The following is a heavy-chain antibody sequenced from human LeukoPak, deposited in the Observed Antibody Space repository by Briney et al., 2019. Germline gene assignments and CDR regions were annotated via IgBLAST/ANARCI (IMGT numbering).Heavy chain of an antibody. Sequence: SQTLSLTCAVSGGSISSGGHSWSWIRQPPGKGLEWIGYIYHSGSTYYNPSLKSRVTISVDRSKNQFSLKLSSVTAADTAVYYCARGGQQLVFDYWGQGTLVTVSS. V-gene: IGHV4-30-2*01. J-gene: IGHJ4*02. D-gene: IGHD6-13*01. CDR1: GGSISSGGHS. CDR3: ARGGQQLVFDY. CDR2: IYHSGST.